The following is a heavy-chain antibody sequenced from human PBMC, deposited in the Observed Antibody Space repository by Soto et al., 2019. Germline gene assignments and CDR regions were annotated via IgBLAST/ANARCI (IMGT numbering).Heavy chain of an antibody. D-gene: IGHD6-6*01. V-gene: IGHV1-18*01. CDR1: GYTFTSYD. CDR2: ISAYNGNT. J-gene: IGHJ6*02. Sequence: QVQLVQSGAEVKKPGASVKVSCKASGYTFTSYDISWVRQAPGQGPEWMGWISAYNGNTKYAQKIQGRVTMTTDTSTSTAYMELRSLRSDDTAVHYCARDPPAGSSYGMDVWGQGTTVTVSS. CDR3: ARDPPAGSSYGMDV.